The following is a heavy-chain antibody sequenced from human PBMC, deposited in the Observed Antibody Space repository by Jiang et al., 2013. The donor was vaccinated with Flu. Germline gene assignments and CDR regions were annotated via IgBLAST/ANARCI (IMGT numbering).Heavy chain of an antibody. V-gene: IGHV1-46*03. Sequence: SGAEVKKPGASVRVSCKASGYSFTSYFMHWVRQAPGQGLEWMGMINPLDGTTTYPQKFQGRVTMTRDTSTSTSYMELSSLRSEDTALYYCARYIYNPDSWGQGTLVTVSS. J-gene: IGHJ4*02. CDR2: INPLDGTT. CDR1: GYSFTSYF. CDR3: ARYIYNPDS. D-gene: IGHD1-1*01.